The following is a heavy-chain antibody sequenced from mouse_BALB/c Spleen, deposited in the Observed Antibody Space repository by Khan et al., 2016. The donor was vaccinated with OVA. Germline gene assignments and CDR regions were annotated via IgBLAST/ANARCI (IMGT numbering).Heavy chain of an antibody. CDR3: ASHYYGASLCRYVDV. V-gene: IGHV1S56*01. CDR2: IFPGDDST. Sequence: QVQLQQSGAELVKPGASVKLSCKASGYTFTSYDINWVRQRPEQGLEWIGWIFPGDDSTKYNEKFKGKATLTSDKSSSTAYMQLSRLTSEDSAVYFCASHYYGASLCRYVDVWGAGTTVTVSS. CDR1: GYTFTSYD. D-gene: IGHD1-2*01. J-gene: IGHJ1*01.